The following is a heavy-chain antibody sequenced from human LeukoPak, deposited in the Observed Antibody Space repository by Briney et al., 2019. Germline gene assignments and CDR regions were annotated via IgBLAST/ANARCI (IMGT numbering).Heavy chain of an antibody. CDR3: TRVSLVAASVFFDY. CDR1: GFTFGDYA. CDR2: IRSKAYGGTT. Sequence: GGSLRLSCTASGFTFGDYAMSWVRQAPGKGLEWVSFIRSKAYGGTTEYAASVKGRFTISRDDSKSIAYLQMNSLKTEDTAVYYCTRVSLVAASVFFDYWGQGTLITVSS. V-gene: IGHV3-49*04. J-gene: IGHJ4*02. D-gene: IGHD2-15*01.